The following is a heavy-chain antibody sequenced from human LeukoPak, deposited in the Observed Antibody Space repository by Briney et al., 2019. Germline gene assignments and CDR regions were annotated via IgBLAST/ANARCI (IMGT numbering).Heavy chain of an antibody. D-gene: IGHD5-18*01. CDR3: ARAGDTGMVLWYY. Sequence: SSETLSLTCTVSGGSISSSSYYWGWIRQPPGKGLEWIGSIYYSGSTYYNPSLKSRVTISVDTSKNQFSLKLSSVTAADTAVYYCARAGDTGMVLWYYWGQGTLVTVSS. J-gene: IGHJ4*02. CDR1: GGSISSSSYY. CDR2: IYYSGST. V-gene: IGHV4-39*01.